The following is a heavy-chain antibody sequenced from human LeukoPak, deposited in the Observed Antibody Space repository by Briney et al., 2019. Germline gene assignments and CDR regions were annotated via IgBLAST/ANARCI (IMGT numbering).Heavy chain of an antibody. J-gene: IGHJ5*02. CDR3: ARVHYYDSSGYYA. Sequence: GGSLRLSCAASGFTFSSYNMNWVRQAPGKGLEWLSSISSSSSYIYYADSVKGRFTISRDNAKNSLYLQMNSLRAEDTAVYYCARVHYYDSSGYYAWGQGTLVTVSS. CDR1: GFTFSSYN. D-gene: IGHD3-22*01. CDR2: ISSSSSYI. V-gene: IGHV3-21*01.